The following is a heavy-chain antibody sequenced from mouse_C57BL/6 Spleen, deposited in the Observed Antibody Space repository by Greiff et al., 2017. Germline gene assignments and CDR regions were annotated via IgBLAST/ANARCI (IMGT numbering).Heavy chain of an antibody. CDR1: GFTFSSYA. V-gene: IGHV5-4*01. Sequence: EVQGVESGGGLVKPGGSLKLSCAASGFTFSSYAMSWVRQTPEKRLEWVATISDGGSYTYYPDNVKGRFTISRDNAKNNLYLQMSHLKSEDTAMYYCARGGNGVDYWGQGTTLTVSS. CDR3: ARGGNGVDY. J-gene: IGHJ2*01. CDR2: ISDGGSYT. D-gene: IGHD1-1*02.